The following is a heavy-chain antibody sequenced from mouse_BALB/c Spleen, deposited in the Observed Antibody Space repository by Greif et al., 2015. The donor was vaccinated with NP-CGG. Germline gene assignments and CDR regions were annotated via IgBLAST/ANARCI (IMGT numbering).Heavy chain of an antibody. D-gene: IGHD2-10*02. J-gene: IGHJ4*01. Sequence: DVMLVESGGGLVKPGGSLKLSCAASGFTFSDYYMYWVRQTPEKRLEWVATISDGGSYTYYPDSVKGRFTISSDNAKNNLYLQMSSLKSEDTAMYYCAVYGNYYAMDYWGQGTSVTVSS. V-gene: IGHV5-4*02. CDR2: ISDGGSYT. CDR3: AVYGNYYAMDY. CDR1: GFTFSDYY.